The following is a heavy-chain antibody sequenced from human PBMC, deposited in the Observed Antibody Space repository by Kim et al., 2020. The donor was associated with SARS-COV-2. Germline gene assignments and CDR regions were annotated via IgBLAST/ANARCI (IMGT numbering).Heavy chain of an antibody. CDR3: AKTPGGYTYGRFYFDS. Sequence: GGSLRLSCAASGFTLSSYAMSWVRQAPGKGLEWVSAITGNGGTTYYADSVKGRFTIFRDNSKDTFYLQMNSLRAEDTAVYYCAKTPGGYTYGRFYFDSWGQGTLVTVSS. J-gene: IGHJ4*02. V-gene: IGHV3-23*01. D-gene: IGHD5-18*01. CDR2: ITGNGGTT. CDR1: GFTLSSYA.